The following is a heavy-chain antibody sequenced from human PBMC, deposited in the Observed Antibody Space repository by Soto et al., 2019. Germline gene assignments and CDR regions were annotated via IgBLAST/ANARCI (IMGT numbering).Heavy chain of an antibody. CDR1: CGSISSSNW. V-gene: IGHV4-4*02. J-gene: IGHJ6*02. Sequence: PSETLSLTCAVSCGSISSSNWWSWVRQPPGKGLEWIGEIYHSGSTNYNPSLKSRVTISVDKSKNQFSLKLSSVTAADTAVYYCARRPVRYSYNSGLDVWGQGTTVTVS. CDR3: ARRPVRYSYNSGLDV. CDR2: IYHSGST. D-gene: IGHD5-18*01.